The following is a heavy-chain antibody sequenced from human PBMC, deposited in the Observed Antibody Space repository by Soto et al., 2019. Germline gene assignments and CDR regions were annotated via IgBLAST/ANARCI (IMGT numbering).Heavy chain of an antibody. CDR2: ISASGGST. CDR1: GFTFSSYA. V-gene: IGHV3-23*01. CDR3: AKDTFRSTSEYGMDV. J-gene: IGHJ6*02. D-gene: IGHD6-6*01. Sequence: GGSLRLSCAASGFTFSSYAVSWVRQPPGKGLEWVSTISASGGSTYYADSVKGRFTVSRDNSENTLYVQMNSLRAEDTAVYYCAKDTFRSTSEYGMDVWGQGTTVTVSS.